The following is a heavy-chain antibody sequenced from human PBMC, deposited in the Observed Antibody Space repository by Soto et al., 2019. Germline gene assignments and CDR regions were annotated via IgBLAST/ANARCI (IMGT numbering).Heavy chain of an antibody. V-gene: IGHV1-69*13. Sequence: GASVKVSCKASGGTFSSYAISWVRQAPGQGLEWMGGIIPIFGTANYAQKFQGRVTITADESTSTAYMELSSLRSEDTAVYYCARIGPPGPLVFYYWGQGSLVTVYS. D-gene: IGHD6-13*01. CDR1: GGTFSSYA. CDR3: ARIGPPGPLVFYY. J-gene: IGHJ4*02. CDR2: IIPIFGTA.